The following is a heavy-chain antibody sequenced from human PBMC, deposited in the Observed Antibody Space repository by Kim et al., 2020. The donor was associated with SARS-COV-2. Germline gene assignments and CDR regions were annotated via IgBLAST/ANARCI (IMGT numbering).Heavy chain of an antibody. J-gene: IGHJ4*02. V-gene: IGHV3-7*01. CDR1: GFTFSSYW. D-gene: IGHD3-10*01. Sequence: GGSLRLSCAASGFTFSSYWMSWVRQAPGKGLEWVANIKQDGSEKYYLDSVKGRFTISRDNAKKSLYLQMNSLRAEDTAVYHCAVNANDGSGVGGFEYWGQGTLLTVSS. CDR3: AVNANDGSGVGGFEY. CDR2: IKQDGSEK.